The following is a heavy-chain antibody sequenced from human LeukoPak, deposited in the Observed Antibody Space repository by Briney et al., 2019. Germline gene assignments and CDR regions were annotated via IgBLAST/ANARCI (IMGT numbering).Heavy chain of an antibody. J-gene: IGHJ4*02. CDR3: ARDGPSGYYAYYFDY. D-gene: IGHD3-22*01. CDR1: GFTFRSYW. CDR2: IKQDGSEK. Sequence: AGGSLRLSCAASGFTFRSYWMSWVRQAPGKGLEWVANIKQDGSEKYYVDSVKGRFTISRDNAKNSLYLQLNSLRAEDTAVYYCARDGPSGYYAYYFDYWGQGTLVTVSS. V-gene: IGHV3-7*01.